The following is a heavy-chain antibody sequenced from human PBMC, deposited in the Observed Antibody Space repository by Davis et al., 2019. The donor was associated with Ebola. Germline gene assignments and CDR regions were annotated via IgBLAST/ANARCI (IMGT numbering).Heavy chain of an antibody. Sequence: ASVKVSCKASGYTFTSYAMHWVRQAPGQRLEWMGWINAGNGNTKYSQKFQGRVTITRDTSASTAYMELSSLRSEDTAVYYCARVHGYSCGWRVGTQDAFDIWGQGTMVTVSS. CDR2: INAGNGNT. CDR1: GYTFTSYA. J-gene: IGHJ3*02. V-gene: IGHV1-3*01. D-gene: IGHD5-18*01. CDR3: ARVHGYSCGWRVGTQDAFDI.